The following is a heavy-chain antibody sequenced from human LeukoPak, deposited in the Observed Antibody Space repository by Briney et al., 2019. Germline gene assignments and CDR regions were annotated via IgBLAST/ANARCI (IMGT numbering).Heavy chain of an antibody. J-gene: IGHJ5*02. CDR2: INHSGST. V-gene: IGHV4-34*01. D-gene: IGHD3-3*01. CDR1: GGSFSGYY. Sequence: SEPLSLTCAVYGGSFSGYYWSWIRQPPGKGLEWIGEINHSGSTNYNPSLKSRVTISVDTSKNQFSLKLSSVTAADTAVYYCARVQGYYDFWSGYNNGFDPWGQGTLVTVSS. CDR3: ARVQGYYDFWSGYNNGFDP.